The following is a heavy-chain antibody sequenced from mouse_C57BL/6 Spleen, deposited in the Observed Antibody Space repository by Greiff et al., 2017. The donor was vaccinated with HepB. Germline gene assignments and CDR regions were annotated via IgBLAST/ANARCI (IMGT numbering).Heavy chain of an antibody. CDR1: GYTFTSYW. Sequence: QVQLKQPGAELVKPGASVKMSCKASGYTFTSYWITWVKQRPGQGLEWIGDIYPGSGSTNYNEKFKSKATLTVDTSSSTAYMQLSSLTSEDSAVYYCARRGDYAYYFDYWGQGTTLTVSS. CDR3: ARRGDYAYYFDY. D-gene: IGHD1-1*01. V-gene: IGHV1-55*01. CDR2: IYPGSGST. J-gene: IGHJ2*01.